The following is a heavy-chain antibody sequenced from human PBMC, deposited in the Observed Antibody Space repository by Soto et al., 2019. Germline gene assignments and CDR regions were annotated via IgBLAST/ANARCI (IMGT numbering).Heavy chain of an antibody. Sequence: QLQLQESGPGLVKPSETLSLTCTVSGGSIRDDRYYWGWIRQPPGKGLEWIGSIYYSGTSSYNPSIKGRVTMSVDTSKKQLSLRLSSVTAADTAVYYCARLHCDSPNCVPLDPWGQGTLVIVSS. CDR1: GGSIRDDRYY. J-gene: IGHJ5*02. CDR2: IYYSGTS. CDR3: ARLHCDSPNCVPLDP. V-gene: IGHV4-39*01. D-gene: IGHD2-2*01.